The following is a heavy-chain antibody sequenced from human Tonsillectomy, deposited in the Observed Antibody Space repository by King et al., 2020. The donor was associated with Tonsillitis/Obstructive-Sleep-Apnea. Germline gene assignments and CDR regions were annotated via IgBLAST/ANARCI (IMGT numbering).Heavy chain of an antibody. CDR1: GFTFSSYE. Sequence: VQLVESGGGLVQPGGSLRLSCAASGFTFSSYEMNWVRQAPGKGLEWVSYISSSGSTVHYADSVKGRFTISRDNAKHSLYLQMNSLRAEDAAVYYCARDWVDGSSGTLCYYYMDVWGKGTPVTVSS. J-gene: IGHJ6*03. CDR2: ISSSGSTV. D-gene: IGHD1-26*01. V-gene: IGHV3-48*03. CDR3: ARDWVDGSSGTLCYYYMDV.